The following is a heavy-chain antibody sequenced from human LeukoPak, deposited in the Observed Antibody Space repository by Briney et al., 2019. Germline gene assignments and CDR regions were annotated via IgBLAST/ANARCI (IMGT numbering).Heavy chain of an antibody. CDR1: GGSFSGFY. Sequence: SETLSLTCAVYGGSFSGFYWSWIRQPPGKGLEWIGEINHSGSTYYNPSLKSRVTISVDTSKNQFSLKLTSVTAADTAVYYCATLGEYYDSSGYYYNWGQGTLVTVSS. CDR3: ATLGEYYDSSGYYYN. V-gene: IGHV4-34*01. J-gene: IGHJ4*02. D-gene: IGHD3-22*01. CDR2: INHSGST.